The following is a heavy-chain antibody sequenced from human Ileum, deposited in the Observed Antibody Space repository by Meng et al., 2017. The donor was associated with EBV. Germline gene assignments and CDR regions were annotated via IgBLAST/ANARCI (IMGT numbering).Heavy chain of an antibody. V-gene: IGHV4-34*01. CDR3: ARYGTCGANSFYCFDP. CDR2: ISHTGTT. CDR1: GGSFSNYY. Sequence: VRVQLWGEVVLTASEPVSLSGCVYGGSFSNYYWTWIRQPPGKGLEWIGEISHTGTTKYNPSLKNRVTISLDTSNNQFSLNLNSVTAADTALYYCARYGTCGANSFYCFDPWGQGTLVTVSS. J-gene: IGHJ5*02. D-gene: IGHD4-23*01.